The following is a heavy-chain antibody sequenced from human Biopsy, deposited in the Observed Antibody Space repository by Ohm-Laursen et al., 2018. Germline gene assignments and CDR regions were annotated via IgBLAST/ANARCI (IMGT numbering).Heavy chain of an antibody. CDR3: ALQSVAQMKNFDY. J-gene: IGHJ4*02. Sequence: ASVKVSCKASGYSFTSYYIHWVRQAPGQGLEWMGWISPKSGDTNYAHKFQGNITMTRDTSMSTAHMGMSRLRCDDTAVYYCALQSVAQMKNFDYWGQGTLVTVSS. CDR1: GYSFTSYY. V-gene: IGHV1-2*02. CDR2: ISPKSGDT. D-gene: IGHD6-19*01.